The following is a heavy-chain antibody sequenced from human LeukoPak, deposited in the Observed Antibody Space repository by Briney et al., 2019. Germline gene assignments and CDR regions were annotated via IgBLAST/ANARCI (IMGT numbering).Heavy chain of an antibody. D-gene: IGHD4-17*01. J-gene: IGHJ4*02. V-gene: IGHV4-34*01. CDR3: ARGGYGDYVLWGVFDY. Sequence: SETLSLTCAVYGGSFSGYYWSWIRQPPGKGLEWIGEINHSGSTNYNPSLKSRVTISVDTSKNQFSLKPSSVTAADTAVYYCARGGYGDYVLWGVFDYWGQGTLVTVSS. CDR1: GGSFSGYY. CDR2: INHSGST.